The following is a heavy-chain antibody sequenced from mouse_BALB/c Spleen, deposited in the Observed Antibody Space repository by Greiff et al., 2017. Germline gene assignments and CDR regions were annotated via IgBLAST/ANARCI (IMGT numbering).Heavy chain of an antibody. J-gene: IGHJ4*01. CDR3: TRSGYYGSWAMDY. V-gene: IGHV1-5*01. D-gene: IGHD1-1*01. CDR2: IYPGNSDT. Sequence: VQLQQSGTVLARPGASVKMSCKASGYTFTSYWMHWVKQRPGQGLEWIGAIYPGNSDTSYNQKFKGKAKLTAVTSTSTAYMELSSLTNEDSAVYYCTRSGYYGSWAMDYWGQGTSVTVSS. CDR1: GYTFTSYW.